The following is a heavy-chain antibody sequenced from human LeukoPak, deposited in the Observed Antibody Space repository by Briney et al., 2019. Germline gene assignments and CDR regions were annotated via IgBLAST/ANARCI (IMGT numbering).Heavy chain of an antibody. D-gene: IGHD2-15*01. CDR3: ASGYCSGGSCYFV. Sequence: SQTLSLTCTVSGGSISSGGYYWSWIRQHPGKGLEWIGYIYYSGNTYYNPSLKSRVTISVDTSKNQFSLKLSSVTAADTAVYYCASGYCSGGSCYFVWGQGTLVTVSS. CDR2: IYYSGNT. V-gene: IGHV4-31*03. CDR1: GGSISSGGYY. J-gene: IGHJ4*02.